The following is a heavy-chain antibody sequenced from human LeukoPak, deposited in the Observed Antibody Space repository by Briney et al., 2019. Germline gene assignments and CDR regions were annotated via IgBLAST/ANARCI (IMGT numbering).Heavy chain of an antibody. Sequence: ASVKVSCKTSGYPFTNYGITWVRQAPGQGLEWMGWISAYNGDTNYAQKLQGRVTLSTDTSTSTAYVDLRSLRSDDTAIYYCARDVEMYYDSSAFGDYWGQGTLVTVSS. CDR1: GYPFTNYG. D-gene: IGHD3-22*01. V-gene: IGHV1-18*01. CDR3: ARDVEMYYDSSAFGDY. CDR2: ISAYNGDT. J-gene: IGHJ4*02.